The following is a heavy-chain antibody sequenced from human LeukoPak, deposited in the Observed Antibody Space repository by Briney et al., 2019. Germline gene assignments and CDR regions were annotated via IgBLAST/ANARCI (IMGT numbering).Heavy chain of an antibody. CDR3: ARAIERGRRFDY. V-gene: IGHV1-46*01. CDR2: INPSGGST. D-gene: IGHD5-24*01. Sequence: ASVKLSCRTSGYAFTTYYLHWVRQAPGQGLEWMGVINPSGGSTIYAQKFQDRVAMTRDTSTSTVYMDLSSLIAADTAIYYCARAIERGRRFDYWGQGTLVTVSS. J-gene: IGHJ4*02. CDR1: GYAFTTYY.